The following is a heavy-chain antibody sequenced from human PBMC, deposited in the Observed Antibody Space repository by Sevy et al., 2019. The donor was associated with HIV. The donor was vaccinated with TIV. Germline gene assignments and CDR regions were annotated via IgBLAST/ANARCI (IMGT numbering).Heavy chain of an antibody. CDR3: AGVEYRGGWYAFDP. CDR2: ISSSSSTI. Sequence: GGSLRLSCAASGFTFSTYSMNWVRQAPGKGLEWVSYISSSSSTIYYADSVKGRFTISRDNAKNSLYLQMNSLRAEDMSFYDCAGVEYRGGWYAFDPWGQGTLVTISS. V-gene: IGHV3-48*01. CDR1: GFTFSTYS. D-gene: IGHD6-19*01. J-gene: IGHJ5*01.